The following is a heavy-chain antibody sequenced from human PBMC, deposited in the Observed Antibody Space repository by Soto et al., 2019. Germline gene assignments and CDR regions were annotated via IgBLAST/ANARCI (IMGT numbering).Heavy chain of an antibody. CDR1: EFTFSGYA. D-gene: IGHD3-3*01. J-gene: IGHJ6*03. CDR2: ISGSGGST. CDR3: AAPHDFWSGYYSYYYYMDV. Sequence: GGSLSLSCAASEFTFSGYAMSWVRQAPGKGLEWVSAISGSGGSTYYADSVKGRFTISRDNSKNTLYLQMNSLRAEDTAVYYCAAPHDFWSGYYSYYYYMDVWGKGTTVTVSS. V-gene: IGHV3-23*01.